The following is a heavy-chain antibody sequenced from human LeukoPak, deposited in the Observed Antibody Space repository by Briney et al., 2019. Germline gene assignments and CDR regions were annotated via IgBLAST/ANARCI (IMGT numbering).Heavy chain of an antibody. CDR1: GFTVSSNY. D-gene: IGHD5-18*01. Sequence: GSLRRSCAASGFTVSSNYMSWVRQAPGKGLEWVSVIYSGGSTYYADSVKGRFTISRDNSKNTLYLQMNSLRAEDTAVYYCARTRHGYWGYWGQGTLVTVSS. CDR2: IYSGGST. V-gene: IGHV3-66*01. J-gene: IGHJ4*02. CDR3: ARTRHGYWGY.